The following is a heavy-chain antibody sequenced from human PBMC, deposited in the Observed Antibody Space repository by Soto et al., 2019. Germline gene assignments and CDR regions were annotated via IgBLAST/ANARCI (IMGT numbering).Heavy chain of an antibody. D-gene: IGHD3-22*01. CDR2: ISGSGGST. CDR3: AKDPYYDSSRHLLLYYFAY. CDR1: GFTFSSYA. Sequence: PGGSLRLSCAASGFTFSSYAMSWVRQAPGKGLEWVSAISGSGGSTYYADSVKGRFTISRDNSKNTLYLQMNSLRAEDTAVYYSAKDPYYDSSRHLLLYYFAYWGQGTLVTVSS. V-gene: IGHV3-23*01. J-gene: IGHJ4*02.